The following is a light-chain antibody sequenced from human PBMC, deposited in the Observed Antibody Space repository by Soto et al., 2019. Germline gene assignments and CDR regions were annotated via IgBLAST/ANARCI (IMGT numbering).Light chain of an antibody. Sequence: IRMTQSPSSLSASTGDRVTITCRASQGINIYLAWYQQKPGKAPKLLIYAASTLQSGVPSRFSGSGSGTDFTLTISSLQSEDFASYYCQQYYSYPLTFGQGTKVETK. CDR3: QQYYSYPLT. CDR1: QGINIY. V-gene: IGKV1-8*01. J-gene: IGKJ1*01. CDR2: AAS.